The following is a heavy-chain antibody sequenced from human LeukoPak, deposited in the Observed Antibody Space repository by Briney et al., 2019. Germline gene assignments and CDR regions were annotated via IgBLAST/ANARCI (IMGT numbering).Heavy chain of an antibody. CDR2: INHSGST. J-gene: IGHJ4*02. CDR1: GGSFSGYY. CDR3: ARGSGDSSGYYFDY. D-gene: IGHD3-22*01. V-gene: IGHV4-34*01. Sequence: SGTLSLTCAVYGGSFSGYYWSWIRQPPGKGLEWIGEINHSGSTNYNPSLKSRVTISVDTSKNQFSLKLSSVTAADTAVYYCARGSGDSSGYYFDYWGQGTLVTVSS.